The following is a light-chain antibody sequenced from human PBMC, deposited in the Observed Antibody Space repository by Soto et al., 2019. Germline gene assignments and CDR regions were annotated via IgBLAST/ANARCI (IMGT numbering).Light chain of an antibody. Sequence: EIVLTQSPGTLSLSPGERATLSCRASQSVSSTYLVWYQQKPGQAPRLLIYGATSRASGIPDRFSGSGSGPDFTLTISRLEPEDFAVYYCQQFGDSLTFGPGTKVDIK. CDR1: QSVSSTY. CDR2: GAT. CDR3: QQFGDSLT. V-gene: IGKV3-20*01. J-gene: IGKJ3*01.